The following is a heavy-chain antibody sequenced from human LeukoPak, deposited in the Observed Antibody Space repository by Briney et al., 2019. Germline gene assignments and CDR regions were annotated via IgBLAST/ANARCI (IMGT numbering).Heavy chain of an antibody. D-gene: IGHD3-22*01. CDR1: GGSISSSSYY. CDR3: ARIVVALTYYYYVDV. CDR2: IYYSGTT. J-gene: IGHJ6*03. V-gene: IGHV4-39*01. Sequence: SETLSLTCTVSGGSISSSSYYWGRIRQPPGKGLEWLGSIYYSGTTYYNPSLKSRVTISVDTSKNQFSLKLSSVTAADTAVYYCARIVVALTYYYYVDVWGKGATVTVSS.